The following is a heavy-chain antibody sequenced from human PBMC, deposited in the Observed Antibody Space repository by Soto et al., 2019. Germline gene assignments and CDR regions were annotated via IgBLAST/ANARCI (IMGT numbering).Heavy chain of an antibody. CDR3: GREGVRGMDV. Sequence: QVQLVQSGAEVKKPGASVKVSCKASGYTFTSYDINWVRQATGQGLEWMGCMNPNSGNTGYAQKFQGRVTMTRNTSITTAYVDLSSPRSEDAAVYYCGREGVRGMDVWGQGTTVTVSS. D-gene: IGHD3-16*01. CDR1: GYTFTSYD. J-gene: IGHJ6*02. V-gene: IGHV1-8*01. CDR2: MNPNSGNT.